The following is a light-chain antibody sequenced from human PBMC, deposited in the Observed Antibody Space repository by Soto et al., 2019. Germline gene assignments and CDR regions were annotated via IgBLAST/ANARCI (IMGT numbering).Light chain of an antibody. CDR1: QSVRSW. CDR2: DAS. Sequence: DIQMTQSPSTLSASVGDRVTITCRASQSVRSWLSLYQQKPGRARKFLIYDASSLESGVPSRFSGSGSGKEFARTICRLQADACAIQFYQPHNSYAGRFGEGTRLDIK. J-gene: IGKJ5*01. V-gene: IGKV1-5*01. CDR3: QPHNSYAGR.